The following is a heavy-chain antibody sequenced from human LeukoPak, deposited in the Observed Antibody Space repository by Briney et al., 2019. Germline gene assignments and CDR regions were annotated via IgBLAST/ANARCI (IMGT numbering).Heavy chain of an antibody. CDR3: ATGSHYYYDS. V-gene: IGHV3-30*17. Sequence: GGSLRLSCLASGFTFTRNVMHWFRKAPGRGQGGVAAIPHDGSNALYADSVKGRFSISRDDSKNTQYLQMNSLRIEDSAMYYCATGSHYYYDSWGQGTLVTVSS. CDR1: GFTFTRNV. CDR2: IPHDGSNA. J-gene: IGHJ4*02. D-gene: IGHD3-10*01.